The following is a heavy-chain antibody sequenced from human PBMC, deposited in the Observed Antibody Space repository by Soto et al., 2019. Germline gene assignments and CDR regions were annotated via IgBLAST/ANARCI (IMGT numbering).Heavy chain of an antibody. D-gene: IGHD3-22*01. V-gene: IGHV1-2*04. Sequence: ASVKVSCKASGYTFTGYYMHWVRQAPGQGLEWMGWINPNSGGTNYAQKFQGWVTMTRDTSISTAYMELSRLRSDDTAVYYCARARRYYDSSGYDYYYYGMDVWGQGTTVTVSS. J-gene: IGHJ6*02. CDR3: ARARRYYDSSGYDYYYYGMDV. CDR1: GYTFTGYY. CDR2: INPNSGGT.